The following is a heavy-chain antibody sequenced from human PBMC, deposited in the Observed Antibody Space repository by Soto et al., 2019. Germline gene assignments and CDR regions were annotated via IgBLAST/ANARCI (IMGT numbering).Heavy chain of an antibody. J-gene: IGHJ6*02. CDR3: ATFVYYDSSRYYYYGMDV. Sequence: ASVKVSCKASGYTFTGCYMHWVRQAPGQGLEWMGWINPNSGGTNYAQKFQGWVTMTRDTSMSTAYMELSSLRSDDTAVYYCATFVYYDSSRYYYYGMDVWGQGSTVTVSS. D-gene: IGHD3-22*01. CDR1: GYTFTGCY. V-gene: IGHV1-2*04. CDR2: INPNSGGT.